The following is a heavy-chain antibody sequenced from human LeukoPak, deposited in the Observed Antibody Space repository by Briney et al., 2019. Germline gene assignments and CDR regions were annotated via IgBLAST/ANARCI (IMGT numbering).Heavy chain of an antibody. D-gene: IGHD3-9*01. CDR1: GFTFSSYS. CDR3: ASPVYDILTGYQNDAFDI. V-gene: IGHV3-21*01. J-gene: IGHJ3*02. Sequence: GGSLRLSCAASGFTFSSYSMNWVRQAPGKGLEWVSSISSSSSYIYYADSVKGRFTISRDNAKNSLYLQMNSLGAEDTAVYYCASPVYDILTGYQNDAFDIWGQGTMVTVSS. CDR2: ISSSSSYI.